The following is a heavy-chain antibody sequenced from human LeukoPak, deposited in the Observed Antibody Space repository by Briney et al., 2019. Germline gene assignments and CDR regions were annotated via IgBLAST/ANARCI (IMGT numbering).Heavy chain of an antibody. CDR1: GFTFSTYW. CDR3: TRSPSLGGNYWGFDY. J-gene: IGHJ4*02. D-gene: IGHD1-26*01. Sequence: GGSLRLSCAASGFTFSTYWMHWVRQAPGKGLVWASRLSPDGSTSIYADSVKGRFTVSRDNAKNTLYLEMNTLRADDTAVYYCTRSPSLGGNYWGFDYWGQGTLVTVSS. CDR2: LSPDGSTS. V-gene: IGHV3-74*01.